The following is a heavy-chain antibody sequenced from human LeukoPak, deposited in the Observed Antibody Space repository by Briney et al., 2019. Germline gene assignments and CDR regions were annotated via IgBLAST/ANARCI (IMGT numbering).Heavy chain of an antibody. V-gene: IGHV3-53*01. J-gene: IGHJ6*02. Sequence: AGSLSLSCVASGFTVSSKYMSWVRQAPGKGLEWVAVIYSGGSTYYGESVKGRFTISRDNSKNTVYLQMNALTAEDSAVYYCARGTVWRLGSDGLDVWGQGTTVTVSS. CDR3: ARGTVWRLGSDGLDV. CDR1: GFTVSSKY. D-gene: IGHD3-16*01. CDR2: IYSGGST.